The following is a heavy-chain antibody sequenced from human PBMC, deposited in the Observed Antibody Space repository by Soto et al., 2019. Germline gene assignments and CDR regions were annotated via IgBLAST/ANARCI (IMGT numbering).Heavy chain of an antibody. CDR3: ARGRRSLYAAAPSDAFDI. D-gene: IGHD2-8*01. J-gene: IGHJ3*02. Sequence: SRTLSLTCAISGDSVSSNSAAWNWIRQCPSRGLEWLGRTYYRSKWYNDYAVSVKSRITINPDTYKNQFSLQLNSVTPEDTAVYSGARGRRSLYAAAPSDAFDIWGQGKMVTVSS. V-gene: IGHV6-1*01. CDR2: TYYRSKWYN. CDR1: GDSVSSNSAA.